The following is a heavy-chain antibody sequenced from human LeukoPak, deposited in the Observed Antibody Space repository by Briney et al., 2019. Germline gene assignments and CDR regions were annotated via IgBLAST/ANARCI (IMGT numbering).Heavy chain of an antibody. CDR1: GFTLSSYW. D-gene: IGHD6-6*01. Sequence: GGSLRLSCAASGFTLSSYWMSWVRQAPGKGLEWVANIKQDGSERYYVDSVKGRFTISRDNAKNSLYLQMNSLRAEDTAVYYCARDSGYSSSFDAFDIWGQGTMVTVSS. CDR3: ARDSGYSSSFDAFDI. V-gene: IGHV3-7*01. J-gene: IGHJ3*02. CDR2: IKQDGSER.